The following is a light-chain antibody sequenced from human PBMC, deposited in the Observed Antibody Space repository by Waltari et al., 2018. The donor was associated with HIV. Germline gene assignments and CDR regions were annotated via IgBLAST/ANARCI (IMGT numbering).Light chain of an antibody. J-gene: IGKJ2*01. CDR1: QSISSW. V-gene: IGKV1-5*03. Sequence: DIQMTQSPSTLSASVGDRVPITCRASQSISSWLAWYQQKPGKAPKLLIYKASSLESGVPSRFSGSGSGTEFTLTITSLQPDDFATYYCQQYKSYCTFGQGTKVEIK. CDR3: QQYKSYCT. CDR2: KAS.